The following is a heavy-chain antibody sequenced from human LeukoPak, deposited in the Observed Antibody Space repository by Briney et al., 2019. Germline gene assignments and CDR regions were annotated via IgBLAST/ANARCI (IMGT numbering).Heavy chain of an antibody. J-gene: IGHJ4*02. Sequence: PGRSLRLSCAASGFTFDDYAMHWVRQAPGKGLEWVSGISWNSGSIGYADSVKGRFTISRDTAKNSLYLQMNSLRAEDTAVYYCARIKSQGVVVPLLRSTYYFDYWGQGTLVTVSS. CDR3: ARIKSQGVVVPLLRSTYYFDY. V-gene: IGHV3-9*01. CDR2: ISWNSGSI. CDR1: GFTFDDYA. D-gene: IGHD2-21*01.